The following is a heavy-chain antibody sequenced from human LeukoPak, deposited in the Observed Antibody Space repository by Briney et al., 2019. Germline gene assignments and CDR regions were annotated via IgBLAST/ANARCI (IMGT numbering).Heavy chain of an antibody. CDR2: ISYDGDDK. CDR3: ARDTFGSGSPFHYYGMDV. Sequence: GGSLRLSCAASGFTFSSYAMRWVRQAPGKGLEWVTVISYDGDDKYYADSLKGRITISRDNSKSTLYLQVNSLRAEDTAVYYCARDTFGSGSPFHYYGMDVWGQGTTVTASS. CDR1: GFTFSSYA. V-gene: IGHV3-30*04. J-gene: IGHJ6*02. D-gene: IGHD3-10*01.